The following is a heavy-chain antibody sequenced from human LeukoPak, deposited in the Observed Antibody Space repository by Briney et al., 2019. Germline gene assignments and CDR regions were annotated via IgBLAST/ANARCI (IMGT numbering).Heavy chain of an antibody. CDR2: ISSSSSYI. Sequence: GGSLRPSCAASGFTFSSYSMNWVRQAPGKGLEWVSSISSSSSYIYYADSVKGRFTISRDNAKNSLYLQMNSLRAEDTAVYYCARESGDYVTVYFDYWGQGTLVTVSS. CDR3: ARESGDYVTVYFDY. CDR1: GFTFSSYS. V-gene: IGHV3-21*01. J-gene: IGHJ4*02. D-gene: IGHD4-17*01.